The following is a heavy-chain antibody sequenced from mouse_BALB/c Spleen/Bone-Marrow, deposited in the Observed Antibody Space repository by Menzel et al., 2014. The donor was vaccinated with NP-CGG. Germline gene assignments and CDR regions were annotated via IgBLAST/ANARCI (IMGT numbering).Heavy chain of an antibody. J-gene: IGHJ3*01. V-gene: IGHV1-69*02. CDR3: ARRGYGYGFAY. D-gene: IGHD1-2*01. Sequence: QVQLQQSGAELVKPGAPVKLSCKASGYTFTSYWMNWVKQRPGRGLEWIGRIDPSDSETHYNQKFKDKATLTVDKSSSTAYIQLSSLTSKDSAVYYCARRGYGYGFAYWGQGTLVTVSA. CDR1: GYTFTSYW. CDR2: IDPSDSET.